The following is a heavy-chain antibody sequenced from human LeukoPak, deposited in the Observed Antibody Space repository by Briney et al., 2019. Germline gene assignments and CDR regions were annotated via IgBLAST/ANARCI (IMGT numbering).Heavy chain of an antibody. CDR2: LYDSGTT. D-gene: IGHD3-16*02. J-gene: IGHJ4*02. Sequence: ASETLSLTCTVSGYSISDGYYWGWIRQPPGKGLEWIGSLYDSGTTYYNPSLESRVTISVDMSKNQFSLKLRSVTAADTAVYYCARDPAYYDYIWGSYRPEYKFDYWGQGTLVTVSS. V-gene: IGHV4-38-2*02. CDR3: ARDPAYYDYIWGSYRPEYKFDY. CDR1: GYSISDGYY.